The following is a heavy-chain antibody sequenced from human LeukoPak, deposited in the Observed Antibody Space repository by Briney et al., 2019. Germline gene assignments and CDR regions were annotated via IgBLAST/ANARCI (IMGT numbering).Heavy chain of an antibody. CDR1: GFASGDYA. V-gene: IGHV3-49*03. CDR3: SRVPLRTVSLFVVVRGQDVFDI. J-gene: IGHJ3*02. D-gene: IGHD3-10*01. Sequence: GGSLRLSCTASGFASGDYAMTWFRQSPGKGLGWVAFIRSKAYGGTTEYPASVKSRFTISRDDPKSIAYLQMNSLQTEDTAVYYCSRVPLRTVSLFVVVRGQDVFDIWGPGTMVTVSS. CDR2: IRSKAYGGTT.